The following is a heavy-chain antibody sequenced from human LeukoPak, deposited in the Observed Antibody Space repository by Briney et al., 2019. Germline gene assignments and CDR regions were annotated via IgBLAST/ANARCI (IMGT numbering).Heavy chain of an antibody. J-gene: IGHJ3*02. Sequence: SETLSLTCTVSGDSISSYYWSWIRLPPGKGLEWIGYLSKSGNTNYSPSLKSRVTIFGDTSKNQFFLKLSSVTAADTAVYYCARARYVNSFYAFDIWGQGTLVTVSS. V-gene: IGHV4-59*01. D-gene: IGHD3-9*01. CDR1: GDSISSYY. CDR3: ARARYVNSFYAFDI. CDR2: LSKSGNT.